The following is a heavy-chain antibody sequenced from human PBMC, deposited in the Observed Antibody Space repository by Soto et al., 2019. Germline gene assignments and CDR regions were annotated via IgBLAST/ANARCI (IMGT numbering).Heavy chain of an antibody. D-gene: IGHD2-21*01. V-gene: IGHV1-18*01. CDR2: ISAYNGNT. CDR1: GYTFTSYG. CDR3: ARDRDEPSFLLLYH. Sequence: ASVKVSCKASGYTFTSYGISWVRQAPGQGLEWMGWISAYNGNTNYAQKLQGRVTMTTDTSTSTAYMELRNLRSDDTAVYYCARDRDEPSFLLLYHWGQGTLVTVSS. J-gene: IGHJ5*02.